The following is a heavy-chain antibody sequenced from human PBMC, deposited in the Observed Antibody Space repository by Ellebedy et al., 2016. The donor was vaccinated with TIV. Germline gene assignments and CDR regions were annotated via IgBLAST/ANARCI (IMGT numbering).Heavy chain of an antibody. V-gene: IGHV1-2*02. CDR2: INPKNGGT. CDR1: GYTFTGYY. J-gene: IGHJ4*02. Sequence: AASVKVSCKASGYTFTGYYIHWVRQAPGQGLEWMGWINPKNGGTNYAQKFQGRVTMTTDTSTNTAYMELRSLTSDDTAVYYCATSATFIERGRADYWGQGTLVTVSS. D-gene: IGHD1-1*01. CDR3: ATSATFIERGRADY.